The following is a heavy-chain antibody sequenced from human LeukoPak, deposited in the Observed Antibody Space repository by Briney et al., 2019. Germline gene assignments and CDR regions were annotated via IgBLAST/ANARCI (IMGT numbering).Heavy chain of an antibody. Sequence: ASVKVSCKASGYTFTGYYMHWVRQAPGQGLEWMGWINPNSGGTNYAQKFQGRVTMTRDTSISTAYMELSRLRSDDTAVYYCARDPPAIHHYYYMDVWGKGTTVTVSS. CDR2: INPNSGGT. V-gene: IGHV1-2*02. D-gene: IGHD2-2*02. CDR1: GYTFTGYY. CDR3: ARDPPAIHHYYYMDV. J-gene: IGHJ6*03.